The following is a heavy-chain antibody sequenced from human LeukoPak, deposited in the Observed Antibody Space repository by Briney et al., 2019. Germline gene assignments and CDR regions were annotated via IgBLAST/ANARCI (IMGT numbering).Heavy chain of an antibody. CDR1: GGSISSYY. J-gene: IGHJ6*02. Sequence: SETLSLTCTVSGGSISSYYWSWIRQPPGKGLEWIGYIYYSGSTDYNPSLKSRVTISVDTSKNQFSLKLSSVTAADTAVYYCAVLLEYQLLNPSLYGMDVWGQGTTVTVSS. CDR3: AVLLEYQLLNPSLYGMDV. V-gene: IGHV4-59*08. D-gene: IGHD2-2*02. CDR2: IYYSGST.